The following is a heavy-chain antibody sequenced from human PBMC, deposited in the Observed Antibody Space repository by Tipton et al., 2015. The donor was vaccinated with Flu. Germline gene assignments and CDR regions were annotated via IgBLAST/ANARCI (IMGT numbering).Heavy chain of an antibody. CDR3: ARRSGDY. CDR1: GYTVTDYY. Sequence: QSGAEVKKPGASVRVSCRASGYTVTDYYIHWVRQAPGQGLEWMGWINPNSGGRKDAQKFQGRVSMTWDTSISTVYMELSRLKSDDTAVYYCARRSGDYWGEGTVVIVSS. V-gene: IGHV1-2*02. J-gene: IGHJ4*02. D-gene: IGHD3-10*01. CDR2: INPNSGGR.